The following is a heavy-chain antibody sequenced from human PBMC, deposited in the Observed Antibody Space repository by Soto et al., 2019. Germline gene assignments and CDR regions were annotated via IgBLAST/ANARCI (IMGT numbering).Heavy chain of an antibody. J-gene: IGHJ6*02. CDR3: ARVGVVVAAWDYDGMDV. D-gene: IGHD2-15*01. CDR1: GYTLTELS. V-gene: IGHV1-24*01. CDR2: FDPEDGET. Sequence: ASVKVSCKVSGYTLTELSMHWVRQAPGKGLEWMGGFDPEDGETIYAQKFQGRVTMTEDTSTDTAYMELSSLRSEDTAVYYCARVGVVVAAWDYDGMDVWGQGTTVTVSS.